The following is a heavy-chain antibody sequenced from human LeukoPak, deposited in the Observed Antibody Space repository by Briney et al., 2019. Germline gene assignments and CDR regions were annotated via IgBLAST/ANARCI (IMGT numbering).Heavy chain of an antibody. D-gene: IGHD6-13*01. Sequence: PGRSLRLSCAASGFTFTSYGMHWVRQAPGKGLEWVAVISYGGTYKYYAGSVKGRFTISRDDSKNTLYLQTNSLRAEDTAVYYCAKDRDSSWYSGCFDYWGQGTLVTVSS. CDR2: ISYGGTYK. CDR1: GFTFTSYG. V-gene: IGHV3-30*18. CDR3: AKDRDSSWYSGCFDY. J-gene: IGHJ4*02.